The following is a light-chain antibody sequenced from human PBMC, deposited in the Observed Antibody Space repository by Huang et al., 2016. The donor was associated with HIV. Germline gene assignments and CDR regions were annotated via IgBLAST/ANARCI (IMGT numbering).Light chain of an antibody. CDR3: QQSYSNPGT. CDR2: AAS. CDR1: QSISTS. V-gene: IGKV1-39*01. Sequence: DIQMTQSPSSLSASVGDRVTITCRASQSISTSLTWYQQKPGKAPKLLIYAASSLQSGVSTRFSGNAAGTDFTLTISSLQPEDIATYYCQQSYSNPGTFGQGTKVEIK. J-gene: IGKJ1*01.